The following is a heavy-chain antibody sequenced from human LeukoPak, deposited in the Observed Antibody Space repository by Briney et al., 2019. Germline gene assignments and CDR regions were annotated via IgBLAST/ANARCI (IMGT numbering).Heavy chain of an antibody. CDR3: ARDYGGSSPFDY. Sequence: GGSLRLSCEASGFSFSSYGMSWVRQAPGEGLEWVSGFSASDGSRYYADSVKGRFTISRDNSKNTLYLQMNSLRAEDTAVYYCARDYGGSSPFDYWGQGTLVTVSS. J-gene: IGHJ4*02. CDR1: GFSFSSYG. V-gene: IGHV3-23*01. D-gene: IGHD4-23*01. CDR2: FSASDGSR.